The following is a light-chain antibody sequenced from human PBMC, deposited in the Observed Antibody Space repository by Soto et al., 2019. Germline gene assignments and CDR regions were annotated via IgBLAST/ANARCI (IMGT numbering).Light chain of an antibody. J-gene: IGKJ2*01. Sequence: DIPMTQSPSTLSSSVGDRVTITCRASQSISSWLAWYQQKPGKTPKLLIYDASSLESGVPSRFSGSESGTEFTLTISSLQPDDFATYYCQQYNSYSLYTCGQGTKLEIK. CDR2: DAS. CDR1: QSISSW. V-gene: IGKV1-5*01. CDR3: QQYNSYSLYT.